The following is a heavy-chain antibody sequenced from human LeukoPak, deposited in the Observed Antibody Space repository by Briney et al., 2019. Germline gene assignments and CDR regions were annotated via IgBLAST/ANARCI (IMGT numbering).Heavy chain of an antibody. CDR2: INHSGST. V-gene: IGHV4-38-2*01. CDR3: ARGWNYYDSSGYEI. J-gene: IGHJ4*02. CDR1: GYSISSGYY. Sequence: PSETLSLTCAVSGYSISSGYYWGWIRQPPGKGLEWIGEINHSGSTNYNPSLKSRVTISVDTSKNQFSLKLSSVTAADTAVYYCARGWNYYDSSGYEIWGQGTLVTVSS. D-gene: IGHD3-22*01.